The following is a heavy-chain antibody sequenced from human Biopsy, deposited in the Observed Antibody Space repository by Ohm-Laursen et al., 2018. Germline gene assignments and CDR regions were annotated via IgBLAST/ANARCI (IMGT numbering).Heavy chain of an antibody. Sequence: RSLRLSCAASGFTFNNYGMQWVRQAPGKGLEWVAFIFYDGSNTYYADSVKGRFTISRDNSRDTLYLQMGSLRAEDTAVYYCAKDRYNYAPIGGFSMDVWGQGTTVTVSS. V-gene: IGHV3-30*18. J-gene: IGHJ6*02. CDR2: IFYDGSNT. CDR3: AKDRYNYAPIGGFSMDV. CDR1: GFTFNNYG. D-gene: IGHD5-18*01.